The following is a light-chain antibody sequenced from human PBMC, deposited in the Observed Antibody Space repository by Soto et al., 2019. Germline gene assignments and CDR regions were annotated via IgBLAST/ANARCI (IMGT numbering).Light chain of an antibody. CDR2: DVS. CDR3: SSYTSSSRYV. V-gene: IGLV2-14*01. J-gene: IGLJ1*01. Sequence: QSVLTQPGSVSGSPGQSITISCTGTSSDVGDYNYVSWYQQHPGKAPKFMIYDVSIRPSGVSNRFSGSKSGNTASLTISGLQAEDEADYYCSSYTSSSRYVFGTGTKLTVL. CDR1: SSDVGDYNY.